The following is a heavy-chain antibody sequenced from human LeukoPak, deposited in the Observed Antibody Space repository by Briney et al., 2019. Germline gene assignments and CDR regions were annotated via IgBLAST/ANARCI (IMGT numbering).Heavy chain of an antibody. CDR2: IYYSGST. CDR1: GVSISNYY. CDR3: ARDMVRERSFDY. D-gene: IGHD3-10*01. V-gene: IGHV4-59*01. J-gene: IGHJ4*02. Sequence: SETLSLTCIVSGVSISNYYWSWIRQPPGKGLEWIGYIYYSGSTKYNPSLKSRVTISVDTSKNQFSLKLSSVTAADTAVYYCARDMVRERSFDYWGQGTLVTVSS.